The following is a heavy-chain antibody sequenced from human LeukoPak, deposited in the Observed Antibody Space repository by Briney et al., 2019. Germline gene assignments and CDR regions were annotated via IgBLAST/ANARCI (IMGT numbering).Heavy chain of an antibody. Sequence: GRSLRLSCAASGFAFTTYAMHWVRQAPGRGLEWVAVISYDGTIKYYADSVKGRFTISRDNSKNTLYLQMNSLRAEDTAVYYCARKYCSTTSCLFDNWGQGTLVTVSS. V-gene: IGHV3-30*03. CDR2: ISYDGTIK. D-gene: IGHD2-2*01. CDR3: ARKYCSTTSCLFDN. CDR1: GFAFTTYA. J-gene: IGHJ4*02.